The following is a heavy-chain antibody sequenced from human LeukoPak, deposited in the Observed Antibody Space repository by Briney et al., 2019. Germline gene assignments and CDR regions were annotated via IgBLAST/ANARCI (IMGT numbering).Heavy chain of an antibody. J-gene: IGHJ5*02. D-gene: IGHD3-10*01. V-gene: IGHV3-48*01. CDR3: ARDGWFGDYNWFDP. CDR2: ISSASNTI. CDR1: GFTFSSYS. Sequence: GESLRLSCAASGFTFSSYSTNWVRQAPGKGLEWVSYISSASNTIYYADSVKGRFTISRDNAKNSLYLQMNSLRAEDTAMYYCARDGWFGDYNWFDPWGQGTLVTVS.